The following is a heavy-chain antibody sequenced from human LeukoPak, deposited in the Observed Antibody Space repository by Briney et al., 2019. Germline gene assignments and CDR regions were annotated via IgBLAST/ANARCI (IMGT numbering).Heavy chain of an antibody. V-gene: IGHV3-23*01. D-gene: IGHD6-19*01. CDR1: GFTFSTYA. Sequence: GGSLRLSCAASGFTFSTYAVSWVRQAPGKGLEWVSGISVKYNRTYYADSVEGRFTISRDISKNTLYLQMNSLNAEDTAVYYYAKDLYTVPGACDKWGQGTLVTVSS. CDR2: ISVKYNRT. CDR3: AKDLYTVPGACDK. J-gene: IGHJ4*02.